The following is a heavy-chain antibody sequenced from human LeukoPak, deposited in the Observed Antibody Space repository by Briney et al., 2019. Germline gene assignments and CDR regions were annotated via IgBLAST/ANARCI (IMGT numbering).Heavy chain of an antibody. CDR1: GGTFSSYA. CDR3: ARDRPLTTVVTLFDY. J-gene: IGHJ4*02. D-gene: IGHD4-23*01. V-gene: IGHV1-18*01. CDR2: ISAYNGNT. Sequence: ASVKVSCKASGGTFSSYAISWVRQAPGQGLEWMGWISAYNGNTNYAQKLQGRVTMTTDTSTSTAYMELRSLRSDDTAVYYCARDRPLTTVVTLFDYWGQGTLVTVSS.